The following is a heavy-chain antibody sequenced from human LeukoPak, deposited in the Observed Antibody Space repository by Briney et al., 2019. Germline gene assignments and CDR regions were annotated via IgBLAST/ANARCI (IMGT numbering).Heavy chain of an antibody. Sequence: GGSLRLSXAASGFTFSGSAMHWVRQASGKGLEWVGRIRSKANSYATAYAASVKGRFTISRDDSKNTAYLQMNSLKTEDTAVYYCARDPFRSGPDFDYWGQGTLVTVSS. CDR3: ARDPFRSGPDFDY. D-gene: IGHD6-19*01. CDR2: IRSKANSYAT. CDR1: GFTFSGSA. J-gene: IGHJ4*02. V-gene: IGHV3-73*01.